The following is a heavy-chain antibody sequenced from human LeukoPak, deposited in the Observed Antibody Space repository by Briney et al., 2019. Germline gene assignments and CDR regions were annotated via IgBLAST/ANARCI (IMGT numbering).Heavy chain of an antibody. CDR2: IYYSGST. Sequence: SETLSLTCTVSGGSIRSSYYYWGWIRQPPGKGLEWIGYIYYSGSTNYNPSLKSRVTISVDTSKNQFSLKLSSVTAADAAVYYCARDWYYYGMDVWGQGTTVTVSS. CDR1: GGSIRSSYYY. V-gene: IGHV4-61*01. CDR3: ARDWYYYGMDV. J-gene: IGHJ6*02.